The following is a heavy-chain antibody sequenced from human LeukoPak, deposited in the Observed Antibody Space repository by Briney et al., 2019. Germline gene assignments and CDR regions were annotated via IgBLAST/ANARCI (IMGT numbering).Heavy chain of an antibody. D-gene: IGHD2-15*01. CDR3: ARLHLGYCSGGSCRKTYNWFDP. J-gene: IGHJ5*02. V-gene: IGHV3-48*02. Sequence: GGSLRLSCAASGFTFSTYSMKWVRQAPGKGLEWVSYISDSGAMYYADSVRGRFTISRDNAKNSLYLQMNSLRDEDTAVYYCARLHLGYCSGGSCRKTYNWFDPWGQGTLVTVSS. CDR2: ISDSGAM. CDR1: GFTFSTYS.